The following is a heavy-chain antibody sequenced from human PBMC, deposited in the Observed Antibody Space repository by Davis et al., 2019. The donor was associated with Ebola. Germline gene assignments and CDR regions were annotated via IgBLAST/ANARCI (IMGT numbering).Heavy chain of an antibody. V-gene: IGHV3-23*01. J-gene: IGHJ6*02. Sequence: GESLKISCAASGFTFSSYSMSWVRQAPGKGLEWVSTISGSGGSTYYADSVKGRFTISRDSSKNTLYLQMNSLRAEDTAVYYCASHDSDYYYGMDVWGQGTTVTVSS. CDR1: GFTFSSYS. CDR2: ISGSGGST. D-gene: IGHD3-3*01. CDR3: ASHDSDYYYGMDV.